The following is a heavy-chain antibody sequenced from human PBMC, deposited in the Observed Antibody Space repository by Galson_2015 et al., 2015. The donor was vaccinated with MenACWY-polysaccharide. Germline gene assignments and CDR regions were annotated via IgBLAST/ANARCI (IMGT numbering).Heavy chain of an antibody. V-gene: IGHV4-31*03. J-gene: IGHJ4*02. Sequence: TLSLTCNASGDSTRSGGSYWSWIRQHPGKGLEWMGYIHYRGSTSYNPSLKSRLLISGDASNGQFSLKLSSVTAADTAVYYCARLSATGTVTFDYWGQGTLVTVSS. D-gene: IGHD4-17*01. CDR1: GDSTRSGGSY. CDR3: ARLSATGTVTFDY. CDR2: IHYRGST.